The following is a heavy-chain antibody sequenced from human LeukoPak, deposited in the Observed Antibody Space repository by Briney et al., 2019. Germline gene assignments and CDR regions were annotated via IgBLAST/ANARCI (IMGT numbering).Heavy chain of an antibody. J-gene: IGHJ4*02. CDR1: GFTFSSYG. D-gene: IGHD3-9*01. CDR2: ISYDGSNK. V-gene: IGHV3-30*03. CDR3: ASELRYFDWP. Sequence: GGSLRLSCAASGFTFSSYGMHWVRQAPGKGLEWVAVISYDGSNKYYADSVKGRFTISRDNSKNTLYLQMNSLRAEDTAVYYCASELRYFDWPWGQGTLVTVSS.